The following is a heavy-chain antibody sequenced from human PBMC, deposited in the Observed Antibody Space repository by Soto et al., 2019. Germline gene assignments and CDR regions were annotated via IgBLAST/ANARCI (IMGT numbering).Heavy chain of an antibody. Sequence: GASVKVSCKASGYTFSDYVISWVRQAPGQGLEWMGCFNGKNGHTYCAQKFQGRVTMTEDTSTDTAYMELSSLRSEDTAVYYCATAPIAAAGPGGYYYYGMDVWGQGTTVTVSS. V-gene: IGHV1-18*01. J-gene: IGHJ6*02. D-gene: IGHD6-13*01. CDR1: GYTFSDYV. CDR3: ATAPIAAAGPGGYYYYGMDV. CDR2: FNGKNGHT.